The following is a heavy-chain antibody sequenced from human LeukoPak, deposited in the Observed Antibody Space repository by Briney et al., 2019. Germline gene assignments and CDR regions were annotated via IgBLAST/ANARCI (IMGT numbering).Heavy chain of an antibody. D-gene: IGHD6-13*01. CDR3: ARDMSSSSFTPDWFDP. CDR2: MNPNSGNT. V-gene: IGHV1-8*01. CDR1: GYTFTRYD. Sequence: ASVNVSCKASGYTFTRYDINWVRQATGQGLEWMGWMNPNSGNTGYAQKFQGRVTMTRNTSISTAYMELRSLRSDDTAVYYCARDMSSSSFTPDWFDPWGQGTQVTVSS. J-gene: IGHJ5*02.